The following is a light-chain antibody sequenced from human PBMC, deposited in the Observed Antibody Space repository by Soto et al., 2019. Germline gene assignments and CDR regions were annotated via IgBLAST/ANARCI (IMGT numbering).Light chain of an antibody. J-gene: IGLJ2*01. CDR3: SSYTSSSTRVV. CDR2: DVS. Sequence: QSVLTQPASVSGSPGQSITISCTGTSSDVGGYNYVSWYQQHPGKAPKLMIYDVSNRPSGVSNRFSGSKSGNTASLTISGLPAEDEADYYCSSYTSSSTRVVFGGGTKLTVL. CDR1: SSDVGGYNY. V-gene: IGLV2-14*01.